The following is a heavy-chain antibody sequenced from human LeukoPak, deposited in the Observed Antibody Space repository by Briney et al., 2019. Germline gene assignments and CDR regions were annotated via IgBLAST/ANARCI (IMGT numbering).Heavy chain of an antibody. J-gene: IGHJ6*02. CDR2: ISSSSSYI. V-gene: IGHV3-21*01. CDR3: ARDEGYYYYGMDV. CDR1: GFTFSSYS. Sequence: GGSLRLSCATSGFTFSSYSMNWVRQAPGKGLEWVSSISSSSSYIYYADSVKGRFTISRDNAKNSLYLQMNSLRAEDTAVYYCARDEGYYYYGMDVWGQGTTVTVSS.